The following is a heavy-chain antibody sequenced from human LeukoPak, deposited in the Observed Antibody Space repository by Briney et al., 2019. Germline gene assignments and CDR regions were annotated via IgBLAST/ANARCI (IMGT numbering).Heavy chain of an antibody. Sequence: SETLSLTCTVSGGSISSYYWSWIRQPPGKGLEWIGYIYYSGSTNYNPSLKSRVTTSVDTSKNQFSLKLSSVTAADTAVYYCARGRTIKYSSGWYPTYWGQGTLVTVSS. CDR2: IYYSGST. CDR3: ARGRTIKYSSGWYPTY. D-gene: IGHD6-19*01. V-gene: IGHV4-59*01. J-gene: IGHJ4*02. CDR1: GGSISSYY.